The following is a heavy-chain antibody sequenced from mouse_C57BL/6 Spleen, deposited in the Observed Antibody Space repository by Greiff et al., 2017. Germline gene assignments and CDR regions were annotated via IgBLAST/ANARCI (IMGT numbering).Heavy chain of an antibody. J-gene: IGHJ3*01. Sequence: EVQLVESGGGLVKPGGSLKLSCAASGFTFSDYGMHWVRQAPEKGLEWVAYISSGSSTIYYADTVKGRFTISRDNAKNTLFLQMTSLRSEDTAMYYCARPDYDYDRAWFAYWGQGTLVTVSA. CDR3: ARPDYDYDRAWFAY. CDR2: ISSGSSTI. CDR1: GFTFSDYG. D-gene: IGHD2-4*01. V-gene: IGHV5-17*01.